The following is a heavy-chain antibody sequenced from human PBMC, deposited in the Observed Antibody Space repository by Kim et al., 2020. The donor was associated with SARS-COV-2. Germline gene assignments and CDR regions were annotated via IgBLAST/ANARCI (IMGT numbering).Heavy chain of an antibody. V-gene: IGHV4-34*01. CDR3: ARGLDFWSGYPSKKRLWFDY. D-gene: IGHD3-3*01. J-gene: IGHJ4*02. Sequence: RVTISVDTSKNQFSLKLSSVTAADTAVYYCARGLDFWSGYPSKKRLWFDYWGQGTLVTVSS.